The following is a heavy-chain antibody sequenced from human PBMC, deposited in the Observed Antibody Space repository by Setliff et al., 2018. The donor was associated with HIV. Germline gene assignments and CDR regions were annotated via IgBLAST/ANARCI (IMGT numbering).Heavy chain of an antibody. D-gene: IGHD4-4*01. CDR2: ISAYHHKT. CDR1: GYTFKSYG. V-gene: IGHV1-18*01. J-gene: IGHJ4*02. Sequence: ASVKVSCKASGYTFKSYGITWVRQAPGQGLEWMGWISAYHHKTNYAQKLQGRVTITADESTTTAYMELSSLISEGTAIYYCATAHYSHDWGADHWGLGTLVTVSS. CDR3: ATAHYSHDWGADH.